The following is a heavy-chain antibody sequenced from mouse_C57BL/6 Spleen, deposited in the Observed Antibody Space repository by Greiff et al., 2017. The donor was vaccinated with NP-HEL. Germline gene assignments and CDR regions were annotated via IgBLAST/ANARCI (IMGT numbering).Heavy chain of an antibody. CDR2: IDPEDGET. CDR3: ARRGDEIAMDD. J-gene: IGHJ4*01. CDR1: GFNIKDYY. V-gene: IGHV14-2*01. Sequence: EVQRVESGAELVKPGASVKLSCTASGFNIKDYYMHWVKQRTEQGLEWIGRIDPEDGETKYAPKFQGKATITADPSSNTAYLQLSSLTAEDTAVYYGARRGDEIAMDDWGQGTSVTVSS.